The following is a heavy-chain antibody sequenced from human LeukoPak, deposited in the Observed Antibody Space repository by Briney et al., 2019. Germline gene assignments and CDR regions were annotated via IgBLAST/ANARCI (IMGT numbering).Heavy chain of an antibody. J-gene: IGHJ4*02. CDR3: ARGQRRSKIDY. Sequence: SETLSLTCSVSGGYISINNYYWGWIRQPPGKGLEWIGEINHSGSTNYNPSLKSRVTISVDTSKNQFSLKLSSVTAADTAVYYCARGQRRSKIDYWGQGTLVTVSS. CDR1: GGYISINNYY. CDR2: INHSGST. V-gene: IGHV4-39*07.